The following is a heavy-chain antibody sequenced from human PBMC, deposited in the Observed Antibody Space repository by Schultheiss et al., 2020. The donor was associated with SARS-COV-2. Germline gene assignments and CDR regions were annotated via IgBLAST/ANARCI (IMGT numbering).Heavy chain of an antibody. J-gene: IGHJ4*02. Sequence: GESLKISCAASGFTFSSYSMNWVRQAPGRGLEWVGHIKGGSDGGTADYAAPVKGRFTISRDDSKDTVFLQMNSLKVEDTAVYYCSTLILWFGESSFYFDYWGQGALVTVSS. CDR3: STLILWFGESSFYFDY. V-gene: IGHV3-15*01. D-gene: IGHD3-10*01. CDR1: GFTFSSYS. CDR2: IKGGSDGGTA.